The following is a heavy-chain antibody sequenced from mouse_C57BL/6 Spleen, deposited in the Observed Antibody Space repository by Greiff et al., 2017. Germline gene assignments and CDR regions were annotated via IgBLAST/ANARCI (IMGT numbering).Heavy chain of an antibody. CDR3: TTGDYGSSHGYFDV. D-gene: IGHD1-1*01. CDR2: INPGGGST. CDR1: GFTFNDYY. J-gene: IGHJ1*03. Sequence: VQLQQSGAELVKPGASVKLSCTASGFTFNDYYMHWVKQRPEQGLEWIGRINPGGGSTEYAPKFKGKATMTADTASNTAYLQLSSLTSEESAVYYGTTGDYGSSHGYFDVWGTGTTVTVSS. V-gene: IGHV14-1*01.